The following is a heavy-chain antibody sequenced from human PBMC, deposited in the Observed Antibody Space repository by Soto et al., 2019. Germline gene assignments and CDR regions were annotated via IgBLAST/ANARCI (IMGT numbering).Heavy chain of an antibody. CDR1: GFKFRNYA. Sequence: GGSLRLSCAASGFKFRNYAIHWVRQAPGKGLEWLAVIWFDGRKKYYADSVKGRFTISRDNSKNTVYLDMNSLTADDSGVFYCARAHTMMILDRFDPWGHGTLGTVS. CDR2: IWFDGRKK. J-gene: IGHJ5*02. CDR3: ARAHTMMILDRFDP. V-gene: IGHV3-33*01. D-gene: IGHD3-22*01.